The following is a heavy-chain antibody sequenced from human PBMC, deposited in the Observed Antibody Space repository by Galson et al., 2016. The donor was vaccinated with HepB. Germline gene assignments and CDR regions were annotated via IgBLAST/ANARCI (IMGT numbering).Heavy chain of an antibody. Sequence: SLRLSCAASGFAFSNAWMNWVRQAPGKGLEWIGRIKHKDDGGTTDYAAPLKGRFTISRDNAKNTLYLQMNDLRAEDTAVYYCARDHVGAVTLDHWGQGTQVTVSS. D-gene: IGHD1-26*01. V-gene: IGHV3-15*05. J-gene: IGHJ4*02. CDR3: ARDHVGAVTLDH. CDR1: GFAFSNAW. CDR2: IKHKDDGGTT.